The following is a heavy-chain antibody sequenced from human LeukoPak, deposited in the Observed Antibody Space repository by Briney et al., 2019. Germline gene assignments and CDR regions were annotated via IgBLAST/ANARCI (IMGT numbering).Heavy chain of an antibody. Sequence: GGSLRLSCAASGFTFSNYAMSWVRQAPGKGLEWASTISDSGVTTYYADSVMGRFTISRDNSKNTLYLQMNSLRAEDTAIHYCAKVPYSDYGSGRPPFMDVWRQGTTVAVS. CDR1: GFTFSNYA. CDR3: AKVPYSDYGSGRPPFMDV. J-gene: IGHJ6*02. D-gene: IGHD3-10*01. CDR2: ISDSGVTT. V-gene: IGHV3-23*01.